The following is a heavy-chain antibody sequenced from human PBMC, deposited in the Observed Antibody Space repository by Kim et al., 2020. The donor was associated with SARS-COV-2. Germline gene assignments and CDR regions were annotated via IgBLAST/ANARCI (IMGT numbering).Heavy chain of an antibody. CDR2: IWSDGSNE. CDR1: GFTFSSSG. V-gene: IGHV3-33*01. D-gene: IGHD2-2*01. CDR3: ARDCGSTSWLGDFDY. J-gene: IGHJ4*02. Sequence: GGSLRLSCAASGFTFSSSGMHWVRQAPGKGLEWVAVIWSDGSNEDYADSVKGRFTISRDNSKNTLYLQMNSLRVEDAAIYYCARDCGSTSWLGDFDYWGQGTLVTVSS.